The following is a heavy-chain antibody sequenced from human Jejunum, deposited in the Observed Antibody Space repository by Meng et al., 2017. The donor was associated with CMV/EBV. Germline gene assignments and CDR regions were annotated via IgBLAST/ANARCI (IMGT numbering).Heavy chain of an antibody. Sequence: AASGFTFDDYALSWVRQAPGKGLEWVSGINWNGDSTGYADSVKGRFTNSRDNAKSLLYLQMNSLRAEDTAVYYCAREGGYNYGSVDWGQGTLVTVSS. J-gene: IGHJ4*02. CDR2: INWNGDST. V-gene: IGHV3-20*03. CDR1: GFTFDDYA. CDR3: AREGGYNYGSVD. D-gene: IGHD5-18*01.